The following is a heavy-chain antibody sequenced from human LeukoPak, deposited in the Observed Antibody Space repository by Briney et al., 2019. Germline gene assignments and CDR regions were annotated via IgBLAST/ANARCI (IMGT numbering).Heavy chain of an antibody. J-gene: IGHJ4*02. CDR1: GFTFSSYS. Sequence: MAGGSLRLSCAASGFTFSSYSMNWVRQAPGKGLEWVSYISSSSYIYYADSVKGRFTISRDNAKNSLYLQMNSLRAEDTAVYYCYASSDIVVVPAVWGQGTLVTVSS. V-gene: IGHV3-21*05. D-gene: IGHD2-2*01. CDR2: ISSSSYI. CDR3: YASSDIVVVPAV.